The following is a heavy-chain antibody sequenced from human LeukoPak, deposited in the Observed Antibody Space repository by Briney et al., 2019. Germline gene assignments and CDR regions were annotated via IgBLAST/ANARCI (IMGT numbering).Heavy chain of an antibody. J-gene: IGHJ5*02. D-gene: IGHD5-18*01. CDR2: MYYNGST. Sequence: PSETLSLTCSVSGGSISSSSYYLARIRQPPGKGLEWIGTMYYNGSTYYNPSLKSRVSISVDTSKNQFSLKLASVTAADTAIYYCAKGAGGFSYYNWFDPWGQGTLVTVSS. CDR1: GGSISSSSYY. V-gene: IGHV4-39*07. CDR3: AKGAGGFSYYNWFDP.